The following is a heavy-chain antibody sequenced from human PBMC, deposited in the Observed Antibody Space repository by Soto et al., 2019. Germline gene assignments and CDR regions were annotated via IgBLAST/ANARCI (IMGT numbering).Heavy chain of an antibody. Sequence: SLRLSCAASVFTFSSYWMSWVRQAPGKGLEWVAVISYDGSNKYYADSVKGRFTISRDNSKNTLYLQMNSLRAEDTAVYYCAKDLVSYGSGSYWDYYYYYGMDVWGQGTTVTVSS. CDR3: AKDLVSYGSGSYWDYYYYYGMDV. CDR2: ISYDGSNK. V-gene: IGHV3-30*18. J-gene: IGHJ6*02. CDR1: VFTFSSYW. D-gene: IGHD3-10*01.